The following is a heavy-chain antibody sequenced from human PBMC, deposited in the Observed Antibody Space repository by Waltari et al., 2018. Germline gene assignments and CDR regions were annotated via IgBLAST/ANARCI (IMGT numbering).Heavy chain of an antibody. Sequence: QVQLVQSGAEVKKPGASVNVSCKASGYTFTGYYIYWVRQAPGQGLEWMGWCNPNSGSTNYAQSGQGRVAMTEDTSIRTAYMELSRLRSDDAAVYYCARGIGRWELAYGMDVWGQGTTVTVSS. D-gene: IGHD1-26*01. V-gene: IGHV1-2*02. CDR2: CNPNSGST. CDR1: GYTFTGYY. CDR3: ARGIGRWELAYGMDV. J-gene: IGHJ6*02.